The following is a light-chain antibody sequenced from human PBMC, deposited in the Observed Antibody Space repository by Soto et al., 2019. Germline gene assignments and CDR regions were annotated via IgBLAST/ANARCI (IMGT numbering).Light chain of an antibody. V-gene: IGLV2-23*01. J-gene: IGLJ1*01. CDR2: EGS. Sequence: QSVLTQPASVSGSPGQSITISCTGTSSDVGSYNLVSWYQQHPGKAPKLMIYEGSKRPSGVSNRFSGSKSGNTASLTISGLPAEDEADYYCCSYAGSSTVYVLGTGTKLTVL. CDR3: CSYAGSSTVYV. CDR1: SSDVGSYNL.